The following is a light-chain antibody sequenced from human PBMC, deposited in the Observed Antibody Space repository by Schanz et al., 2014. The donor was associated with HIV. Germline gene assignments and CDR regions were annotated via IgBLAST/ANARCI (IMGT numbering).Light chain of an antibody. CDR2: DVT. Sequence: HASFSGSPGQSITISCTGTSSDVGGYTYVSWYQQHPGKAPKLIIYDVTNRPSGVSNRFSGSKSGNTASLTISGLQAEDEAVYYCSSYTSSSTPYVFGSGTKLTVL. CDR3: SSYTSSSTPYV. J-gene: IGLJ1*01. V-gene: IGLV2-14*03. CDR1: SSDVGGYTY.